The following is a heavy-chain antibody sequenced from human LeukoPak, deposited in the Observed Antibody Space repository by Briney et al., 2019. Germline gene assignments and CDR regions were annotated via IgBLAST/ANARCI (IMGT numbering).Heavy chain of an antibody. Sequence: GGSLRLSCATSGFTFGYYEMNWVRQAPGKGLEWVSYIKSGGSSIYYADSVKGRFTISRDNSRNTLYLQLNNLRAEDTAIYYCAKAYGTNGYYQLPIDFWGQGTLVTVSS. D-gene: IGHD3-22*01. CDR1: GFTFGYYE. CDR3: AKAYGTNGYYQLPIDF. CDR2: IKSGGSSI. J-gene: IGHJ4*02. V-gene: IGHV3-48*03.